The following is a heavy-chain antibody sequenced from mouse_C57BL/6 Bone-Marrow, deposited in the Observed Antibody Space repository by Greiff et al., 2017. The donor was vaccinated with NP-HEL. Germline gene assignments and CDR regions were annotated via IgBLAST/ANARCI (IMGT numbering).Heavy chain of an antibody. J-gene: IGHJ2*01. Sequence: VHVKQSGPELVKPGASVKISCKASGYSFTGYYMNWVKQSPEKSLEWIGVINPSTSGTNYNQKFKAKATLTVDKSSSTAYMQLKSLTAEDSAVYYCARGCYPFDYWGQGTTLTVSS. CDR1: GYSFTGYY. D-gene: IGHD2-12*01. CDR2: INPSTSGT. V-gene: IGHV1-42*01. CDR3: ARGCYPFDY.